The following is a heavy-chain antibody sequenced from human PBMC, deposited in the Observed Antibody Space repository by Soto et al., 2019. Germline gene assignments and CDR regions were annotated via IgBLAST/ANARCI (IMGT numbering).Heavy chain of an antibody. CDR3: ARGLRT. CDR1: GGSFSGYY. J-gene: IGHJ5*02. CDR2: INHSGST. Sequence: SETLSLTCAVYGGSFSGYYWSWIRQPPGKGLEWIGEINHSGSTNYNPSLKSRVTISVDTSKNQFSLKLSSVTAADTAVYYCARGLRTWGQGTLVTVSS. V-gene: IGHV4-34*01.